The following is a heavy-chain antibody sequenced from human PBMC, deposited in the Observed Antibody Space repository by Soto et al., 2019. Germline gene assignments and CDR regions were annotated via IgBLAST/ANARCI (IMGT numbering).Heavy chain of an antibody. CDR1: GGSISSYY. J-gene: IGHJ4*02. CDR2: IYYSGRT. D-gene: IGHD3-9*01. CDR3: ARHANTWFYFDY. V-gene: IGHV4-59*01. Sequence: PSETLSLTCTVSGGSISSYYWSWIRQPPGKGLEWIGYIYYSGRTNYNPSLNSRATISVDTSKDQFYLMWSSLSAADTAVYYCARHANTWFYFDYWGQGALVTVSS.